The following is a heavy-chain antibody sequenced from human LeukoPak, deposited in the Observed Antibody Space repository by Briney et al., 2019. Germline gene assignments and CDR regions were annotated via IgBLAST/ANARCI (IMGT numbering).Heavy chain of an antibody. D-gene: IGHD3-22*01. J-gene: IGHJ4*02. V-gene: IGHV4-39*07. Sequence: SETLSLTCTVSGGSISSSSYYWGWIRQPPGKGLEWIGSIYYSGSTYYNPSLKSRVTISVDTSKNQFSLKLSSVTAADTAVYYCARDRRVYYYDSSGRNYYFDYWGQGTLVTVSS. CDR3: ARDRRVYYYDSSGRNYYFDY. CDR1: GGSISSSSYY. CDR2: IYYSGST.